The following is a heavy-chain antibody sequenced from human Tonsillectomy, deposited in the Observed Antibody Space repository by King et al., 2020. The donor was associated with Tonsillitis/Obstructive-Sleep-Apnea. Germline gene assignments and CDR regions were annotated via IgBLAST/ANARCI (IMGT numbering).Heavy chain of an antibody. CDR2: IYWDDDK. CDR3: AHAAVYSASWAANTFDS. D-gene: IGHD6-13*01. J-gene: IGHJ4*02. V-gene: IGHV2-5*02. CDR1: GFSLSTSEVG. Sequence: TLKESGPTLVKPTQTLTLTCTFSGFSLSTSEVGVGWIRQPPGKALEWLALIYWDDDKRYSPSLKTRLTINKHTSKNQVVLTLTNMDPVEPATYYCAHAAVYSASWAANTFDSCGPGTLVTASS.